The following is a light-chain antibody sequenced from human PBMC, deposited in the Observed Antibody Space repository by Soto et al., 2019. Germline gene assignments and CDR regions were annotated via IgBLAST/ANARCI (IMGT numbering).Light chain of an antibody. CDR2: EGS. CDR3: CSYAGSSTPYV. Sequence: QSVLTQPASVSGSPLQSITISCTGTSSDVGSYNLVSWYQQHPGKAPKLMIYEGSKRPSGVSNRFSGSKSGNTASLTISGLQAEDEADYYCCSYAGSSTPYVFGTGTKVTV. V-gene: IGLV2-23*01. J-gene: IGLJ1*01. CDR1: SSDVGSYNL.